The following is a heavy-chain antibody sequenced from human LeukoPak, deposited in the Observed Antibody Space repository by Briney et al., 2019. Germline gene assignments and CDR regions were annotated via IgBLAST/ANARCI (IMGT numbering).Heavy chain of an antibody. CDR3: ASDGDYGSGSYYNANPITFDY. CDR1: GFTFSSYS. D-gene: IGHD3-10*01. Sequence: GGSLSLSRAASGFTFSSYSMNWVRQPPGKGLGWVSSISSSSSYIYYADSVKGRFTISRDNAKNSLYLQMNSLRAEDTAEYYCASDGDYGSGSYYNANPITFDYWGQGTLVTVSS. V-gene: IGHV3-21*01. J-gene: IGHJ4*02. CDR2: ISSSSSYI.